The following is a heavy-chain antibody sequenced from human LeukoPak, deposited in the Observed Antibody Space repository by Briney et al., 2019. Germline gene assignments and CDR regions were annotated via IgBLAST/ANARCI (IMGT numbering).Heavy chain of an antibody. Sequence: GGSLRLSCGASGFTFSSYWMSCVRQAPGKGLEWVANIKQDGSKKSYVDSVKGRFTISRDNAKNSLYLQMNSLRAEDTAIYYCTRVGYIDEGIDYWGQGTLVTVSS. CDR1: GFTFSSYW. V-gene: IGHV3-7*04. J-gene: IGHJ4*02. D-gene: IGHD5-24*01. CDR3: TRVGYIDEGIDY. CDR2: IKQDGSKK.